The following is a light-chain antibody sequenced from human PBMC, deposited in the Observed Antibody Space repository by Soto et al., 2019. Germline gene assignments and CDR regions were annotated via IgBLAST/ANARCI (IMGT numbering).Light chain of an antibody. Sequence: QSVLTQPPSVSGAPGQRVTISCTGSSSNIGAGYDVHWYQQLPGTAPKLLIYGNINRPSGVPDRFSGSKSGTSASLAITGFQVEDEADYYCKSYDSSLSGYVFGTGTKSPS. CDR3: KSYDSSLSGYV. J-gene: IGLJ1*01. CDR1: SSNIGAGYD. V-gene: IGLV1-40*01. CDR2: GNI.